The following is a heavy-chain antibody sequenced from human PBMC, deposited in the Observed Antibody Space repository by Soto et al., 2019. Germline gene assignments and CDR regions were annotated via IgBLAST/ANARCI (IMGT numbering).Heavy chain of an antibody. D-gene: IGHD3-10*01. CDR1: GFTFSDYW. J-gene: IGHJ6*02. V-gene: IGHV3-74*01. CDR2: INGDGSRS. Sequence: EVQLVESGGGLVQPGVSLRLSCATSGFTFSDYWMHCVRQAPGKGLVWVSRINGDGSRSDYADSVKGRFTIYRDNAENTVYLQMNSLSAEDTAVYFCASGIRGKYGMDVWGHGTTITVSS. CDR3: ASGIRGKYGMDV.